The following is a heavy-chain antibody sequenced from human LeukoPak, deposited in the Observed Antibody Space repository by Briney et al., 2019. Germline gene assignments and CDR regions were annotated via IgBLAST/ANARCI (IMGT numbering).Heavy chain of an antibody. Sequence: QAGGSLRLSCAASGFTFSSYAMSWVRQAPGKGLGWVSAISGSGGSTYYADSVKGRFTISRDNSKNTLYLQMNSLRAEDTAVYYCAKDRHSSGWYGSGGYWGQGTLVTVSS. J-gene: IGHJ4*02. CDR1: GFTFSSYA. CDR3: AKDRHSSGWYGSGGY. V-gene: IGHV3-23*01. CDR2: ISGSGGST. D-gene: IGHD6-19*01.